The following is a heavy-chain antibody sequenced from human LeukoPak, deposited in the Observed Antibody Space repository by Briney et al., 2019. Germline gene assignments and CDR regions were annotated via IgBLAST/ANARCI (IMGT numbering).Heavy chain of an antibody. V-gene: IGHV4-31*03. Sequence: PSQTLSLTSTVSGGSISSGGYYWSWIRQHPGKGLEWIGYIYYSGSTYYNPSLKSRVTISVDTPKNQFSLKLSSVTAADTAVYYCARMEGGEGDNWFDPWGQGTLVTVSS. CDR3: ARMEGGEGDNWFDP. J-gene: IGHJ5*02. CDR1: GGSISSGGYY. CDR2: IYYSGST. D-gene: IGHD3-16*01.